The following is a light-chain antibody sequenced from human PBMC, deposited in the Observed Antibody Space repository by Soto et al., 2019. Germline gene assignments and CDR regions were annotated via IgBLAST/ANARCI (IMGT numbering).Light chain of an antibody. Sequence: QTVVTQPPSASGSPGQRVTISCSGRSSNVGRNTVNWYQQLPGTAPKLLIYSNNQRPSGVPDRFSGSKSGTSASLAISGLQSEDEADYYCAAWDDSLNAVVFGGGTKVTVL. J-gene: IGLJ2*01. CDR1: SSNVGRNT. V-gene: IGLV1-44*01. CDR2: SNN. CDR3: AAWDDSLNAVV.